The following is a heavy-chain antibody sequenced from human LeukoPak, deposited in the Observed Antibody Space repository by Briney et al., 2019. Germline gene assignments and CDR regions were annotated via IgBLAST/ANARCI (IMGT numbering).Heavy chain of an antibody. Sequence: ASVKVSCKASGYTFTGYYMHWVRQAPGQGLEWMGWINPNSGGTNSAQKFQGRVTMTRDTSISTAYMELSRLTSDDTAVYYCARGNFYDNKGYSPELRYWGQGTLVTVSS. CDR2: INPNSGGT. CDR3: ARGNFYDNKGYSPELRY. J-gene: IGHJ4*02. V-gene: IGHV1-2*02. D-gene: IGHD3-10*01. CDR1: GYTFTGYY.